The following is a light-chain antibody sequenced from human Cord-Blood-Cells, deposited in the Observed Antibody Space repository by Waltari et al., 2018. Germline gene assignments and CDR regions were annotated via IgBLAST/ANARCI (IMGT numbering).Light chain of an antibody. CDR3: VLYMGSGISV. Sequence: QTVVTQEPSFSVSPGGTVTLTCGLSSGSVSTSYHPSWYQQTPGQAPRTLIYRTNTRSSGVPDRFSGSILGNKAALTITGAQADDESDYYCVLYMGSGISVFGGGTKLTVL. CDR2: RTN. J-gene: IGLJ3*02. CDR1: SGSVSTSYH. V-gene: IGLV8-61*01.